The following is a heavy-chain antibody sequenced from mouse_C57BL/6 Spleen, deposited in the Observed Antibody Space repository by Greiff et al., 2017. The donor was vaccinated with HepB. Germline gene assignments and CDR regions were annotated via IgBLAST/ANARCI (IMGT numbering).Heavy chain of an antibody. D-gene: IGHD1-1*01. CDR2: IRNKANGYTT. CDR1: GFTFTDYY. Sequence: EVKLVESGGGLVQPGASLRLSCAASGFTFTDYYMSWVRQPPGKAPEWLALIRNKANGYTTEYTASVKGRFTLSRDNSQNILYLQMNTLRAEDSATYYCVSAAPYLCCSRDLYFYVGGTGPTLPVFS. V-gene: IGHV7-4*01. CDR3: VSAAPYLCCSRDLYFYV. J-gene: IGHJ1*03.